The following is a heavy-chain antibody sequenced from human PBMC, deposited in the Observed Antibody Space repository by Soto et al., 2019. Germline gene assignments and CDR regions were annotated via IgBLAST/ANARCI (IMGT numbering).Heavy chain of an antibody. J-gene: IGHJ3*02. CDR1: GYSFTSYW. CDR2: IYPGDSAT. Sequence: GESLKISCKGSGYSFTSYWIGWVRQMPGKGLEWMGIIYPGDSATRYSPSFQGQATIAADKSISTAYLQGSSLKASDTATYYCASKPAADTHAFDIWCQGTMVTVSS. CDR3: ASKPAADTHAFDI. V-gene: IGHV5-51*01. D-gene: IGHD6-13*01.